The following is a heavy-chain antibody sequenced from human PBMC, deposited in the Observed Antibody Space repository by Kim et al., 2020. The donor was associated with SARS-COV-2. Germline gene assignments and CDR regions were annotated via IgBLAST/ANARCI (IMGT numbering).Heavy chain of an antibody. CDR2: IKQDGSEK. D-gene: IGHD3-10*01. CDR1: GFTFSSYW. Sequence: GGSLRLSCAASGFTFSSYWMSWVRQAPGKGLEWVANIKQDGSEKYYVDSVKGRFTISRDNAKNSLYLQMNSLRAEDTAVYYCAREGYYYGSGGYAPPDNAFDIWGQGTMVTVSS. CDR3: AREGYYYGSGGYAPPDNAFDI. V-gene: IGHV3-7*03. J-gene: IGHJ3*02.